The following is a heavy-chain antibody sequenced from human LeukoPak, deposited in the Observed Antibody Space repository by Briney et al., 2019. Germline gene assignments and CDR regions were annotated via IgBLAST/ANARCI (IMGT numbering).Heavy chain of an antibody. Sequence: ASVKVSCKASGYTFTDSYIHWVRQAPGQGLEWMGWISAYNGNTNYAQKLQGRVTMTTDTSTSTAYMELRSLRSDDTAVYYCARLARSWRDAYYFDYWGQGTLVTVSS. CDR2: ISAYNGNT. CDR3: ARLARSWRDAYYFDY. D-gene: IGHD6-13*01. CDR1: GYTFTDSY. J-gene: IGHJ4*02. V-gene: IGHV1-18*04.